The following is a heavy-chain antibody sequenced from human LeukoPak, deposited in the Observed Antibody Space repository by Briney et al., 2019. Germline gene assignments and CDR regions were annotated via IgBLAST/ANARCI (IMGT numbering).Heavy chain of an antibody. D-gene: IGHD3-22*01. CDR1: GYTFTGYY. Sequence: ASVKVSCKASGYTFTGYYMHWVRQAPGQGLEWMGWINPNSGGTNYAQKFQGRVTMTRDTSISTAYMELSRLRSDDTAVYYCARDRPFEYYYDSSGYSGWFDPWGQGTLVTVSS. J-gene: IGHJ5*02. CDR3: ARDRPFEYYYDSSGYSGWFDP. V-gene: IGHV1-2*02. CDR2: INPNSGGT.